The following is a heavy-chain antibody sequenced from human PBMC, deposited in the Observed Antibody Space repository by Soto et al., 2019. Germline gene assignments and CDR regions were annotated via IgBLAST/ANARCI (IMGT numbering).Heavy chain of an antibody. CDR2: IYNSGST. CDR3: ARDAFDI. V-gene: IGHV4-61*01. Sequence: PSETLSLTCTVSGDSISSGSYYWSWIRQHPGKGLEWIGNIYNSGSTNYNPSLKSRVTISVDTSKNQFSLNLSSVTAADTAVYYCARDAFDIWGQGTMVTVSS. CDR1: GDSISSGSYY. J-gene: IGHJ3*02.